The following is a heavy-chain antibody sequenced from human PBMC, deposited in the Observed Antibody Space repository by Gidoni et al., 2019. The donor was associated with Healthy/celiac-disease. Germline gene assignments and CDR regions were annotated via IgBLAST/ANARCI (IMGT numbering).Heavy chain of an antibody. CDR2: ISYDGSNK. CDR3: ATSSGDSSGSNWFDP. V-gene: IGHV3-30*03. D-gene: IGHD3-22*01. Sequence: QVQLVESGGGVVPPGRSLRLSCAASGFTFSSYGMHWVRQAPGKGLEWVAVISYDGSNKYYADSVKGRFTISRDNSKNTLYLQMNSLRAEDTAVYYCATSSGDSSGSNWFDPWGQGTLVTVSS. J-gene: IGHJ5*02. CDR1: GFTFSSYG.